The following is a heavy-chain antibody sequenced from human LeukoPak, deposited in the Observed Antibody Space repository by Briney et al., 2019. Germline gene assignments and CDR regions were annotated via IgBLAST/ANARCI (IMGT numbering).Heavy chain of an antibody. CDR3: ARVVVVGPLYFDY. V-gene: IGHV2-70*17. CDR2: IDWDDDT. CDR1: GFSLRTRGMS. D-gene: IGHD2-15*01. Sequence: ESGPALVKPTPTLTLTCTFSGFSLRTRGMSVSWIRQPPGKALEWLARIDWDDDTFYRTSLKTRLTISKDTSKNQVVLTMTNMDPVDTATYYCARVVVVGPLYFDYWGQGTLVTVSS. J-gene: IGHJ4*02.